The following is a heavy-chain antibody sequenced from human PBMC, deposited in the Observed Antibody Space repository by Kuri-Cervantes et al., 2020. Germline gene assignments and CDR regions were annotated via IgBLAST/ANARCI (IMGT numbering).Heavy chain of an antibody. V-gene: IGHV3-15*01. J-gene: IGHJ4*02. CDR1: GFTFSNAW. CDR2: IKSKTDGGTT. D-gene: IGHD4-17*01. CDR3: TTEQLDYGEGIDY. Sequence: LSLTCAASGFTFSNAWMSWVRQAPGKGLEWVGRIKSKTDGGTTDYAAPVKGRFTISRDDSKNTLYLQMNSLKTEDTAVYYCTTEQLDYGEGIDYWGQGTLVTVSS.